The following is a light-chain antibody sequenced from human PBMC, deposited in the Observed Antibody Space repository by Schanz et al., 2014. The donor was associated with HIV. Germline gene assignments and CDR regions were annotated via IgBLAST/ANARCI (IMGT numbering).Light chain of an antibody. V-gene: IGLV2-8*01. CDR2: EVN. CDR1: SRDVGGYNY. CDR3: SSYAGSNNFGV. Sequence: QSALTQPPSASGSPGQSVTISCTGTSRDVGGYNYASWYQQHPGKAPKLMIYEVNKRPSGVPDRFSGSKSGNTASLTVSGLQAEDEADYYCSSYAGSNNFGVFGGGTKLTVL. J-gene: IGLJ3*02.